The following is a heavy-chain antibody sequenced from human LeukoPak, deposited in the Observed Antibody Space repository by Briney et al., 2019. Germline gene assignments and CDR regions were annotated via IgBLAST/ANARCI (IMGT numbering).Heavy chain of an antibody. Sequence: ASVTVFCKASGYTFTSYGISWVRQAPGQGLEWMGWISAYNGNTNYAQKLQGRVTMTTDTSTSTAYMELRSLRSDDTAVYYCARDSTLVDGYYYYYGMDVWGQGTTVTVSS. CDR3: ARDSTLVDGYYYYYGMDV. CDR1: GYTFTSYG. D-gene: IGHD3-3*02. CDR2: ISAYNGNT. V-gene: IGHV1-18*01. J-gene: IGHJ6*02.